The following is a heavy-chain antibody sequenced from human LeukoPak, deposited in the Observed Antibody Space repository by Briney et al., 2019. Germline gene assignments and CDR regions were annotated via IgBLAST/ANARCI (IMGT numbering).Heavy chain of an antibody. CDR3: ARDQYGISGGSW. Sequence: GGSLRLSCAASGFTVSSNYMSWVRQAPGKGLEWVSVIYSGGSTYYADSVKGRFTISRDNSMNTLYLQMNSLRAEDTAVYYCARDQYGISGGSWWGQGTLVTVSS. J-gene: IGHJ4*02. V-gene: IGHV3-66*01. D-gene: IGHD2-15*01. CDR2: IYSGGST. CDR1: GFTVSSNY.